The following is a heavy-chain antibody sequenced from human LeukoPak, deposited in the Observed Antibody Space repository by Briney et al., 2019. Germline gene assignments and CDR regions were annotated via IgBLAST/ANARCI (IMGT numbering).Heavy chain of an antibody. CDR3: AKPQNHRQLWPEPGYYDY. V-gene: IGHV3-23*01. D-gene: IGHD5-18*01. CDR1: GFTFSSYA. J-gene: IGHJ4*02. Sequence: GGSLRLSCAASGFTFSSYAMSWVRQAPGKGLEWVSAISGSGGSTYYADSVKGRFTISRDNSKNTLYLQMNSLRAEDTAVYYCAKPQNHRQLWPEPGYYDYWGQGTLVTVSS. CDR2: ISGSGGST.